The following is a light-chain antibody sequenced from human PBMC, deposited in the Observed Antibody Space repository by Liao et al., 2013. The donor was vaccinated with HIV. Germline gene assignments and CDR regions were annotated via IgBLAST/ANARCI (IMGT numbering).Light chain of an antibody. Sequence: SFVLTQPPSVSVAPGQTATITCGGDSIGSDTVHWYQKKPGQSPVLVITYDNDRPSGIPERFSGSNSGNTATLSISRVEAGDEADYYCQVWDSTDDRYVFGTGTRVTVL. CDR2: YDN. CDR1: SIGSDT. J-gene: IGLJ1*01. CDR3: QVWDSTDDRYV. V-gene: IGLV3-21*04.